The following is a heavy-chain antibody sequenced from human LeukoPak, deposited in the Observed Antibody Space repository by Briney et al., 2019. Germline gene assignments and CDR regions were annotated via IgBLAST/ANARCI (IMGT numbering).Heavy chain of an antibody. Sequence: GESLKISCKGSGYSFTSYWIGWVRQMPGKGLEWMGVIYPGDSDTRYSPSFQGQVTISADKSISTAYLQWSSLKASDTAMYYCARQDDILTGTNWFDPWGQGTLVTVSS. D-gene: IGHD3-9*01. J-gene: IGHJ5*02. CDR1: GYSFTSYW. CDR2: IYPGDSDT. CDR3: ARQDDILTGTNWFDP. V-gene: IGHV5-51*01.